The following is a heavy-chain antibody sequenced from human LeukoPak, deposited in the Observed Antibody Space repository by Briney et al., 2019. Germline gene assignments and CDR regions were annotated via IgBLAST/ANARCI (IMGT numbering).Heavy chain of an antibody. CDR3: ARSLPVYGSGSYYPINWFDP. D-gene: IGHD3-10*01. Sequence: GASVKVSCKASGGTFSSYAIGWVRQAPGQGLDWMGGIIPVFGTANYAQKFQGRVTITTDESTSTAYMELSSLRSEDTAVYYCARSLPVYGSGSYYPINWFDPWGQGTLVTVSS. CDR2: IIPVFGTA. V-gene: IGHV1-69*05. J-gene: IGHJ5*02. CDR1: GGTFSSYA.